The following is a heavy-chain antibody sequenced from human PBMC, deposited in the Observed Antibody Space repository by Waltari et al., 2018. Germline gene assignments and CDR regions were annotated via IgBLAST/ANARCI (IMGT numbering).Heavy chain of an antibody. V-gene: IGHV1-3*01. J-gene: IGHJ4*02. CDR1: GYTFTSYA. Sequence: QVQLVQSGAEVKKPGASVKVSCKASGYTFTSYAMHWVRQAPGQRLEWMGWINAGNGNTKYSQKFQGRVTITMDTSASTAYMELSSLRSEDTAVYYCARGWGGYGDYFDYWGQGTLVTVSS. D-gene: IGHD4-17*01. CDR3: ARGWGGYGDYFDY. CDR2: INAGNGNT.